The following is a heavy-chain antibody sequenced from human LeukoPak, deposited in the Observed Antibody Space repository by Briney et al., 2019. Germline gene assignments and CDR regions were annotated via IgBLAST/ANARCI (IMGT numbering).Heavy chain of an antibody. J-gene: IGHJ4*02. V-gene: IGHV3-7*01. CDR1: GFTFSSYW. CDR3: ARESPLGYCSGGSCQMTDY. Sequence: GGSLRLSCAASGFTFSSYWMSWVRQAPGKGLEWVANIKQDGSEKYYVDSVKGRFTISRDNAKNSLYRQMNSLRAEDTAVYYCARESPLGYCSGGSCQMTDYWGQGTLVTVSS. CDR2: IKQDGSEK. D-gene: IGHD2-15*01.